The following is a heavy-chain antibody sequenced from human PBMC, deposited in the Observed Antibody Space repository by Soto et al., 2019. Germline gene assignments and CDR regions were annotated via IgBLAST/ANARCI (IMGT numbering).Heavy chain of an antibody. Sequence: SLRLSCAASGFTFSSYAMSWVRQAPGKGLEWVSAISGSGGSTYYADSVKGRFTISRDDSKNTLYLQMNSLRAEDTAVYYCAKDTYSYGSCFDYWGQGTLVTVSS. CDR3: AKDTYSYGSCFDY. V-gene: IGHV3-23*01. CDR1: GFTFSSYA. CDR2: ISGSGGST. D-gene: IGHD5-18*01. J-gene: IGHJ4*02.